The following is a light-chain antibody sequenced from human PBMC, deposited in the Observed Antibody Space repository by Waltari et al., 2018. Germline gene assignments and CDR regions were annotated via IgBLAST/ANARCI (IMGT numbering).Light chain of an antibody. Sequence: QSALTQPASVSGSPGQSLTISCTGTTSAIADYIFVSWYQQHPGKATQLIIYDVNNRPSGVSNRFSGSKSGNTASLTISGLQAEDEANYYCSSYTSSTSTVFGGGTKLTVL. CDR2: DVN. CDR3: SSYTSSTSTV. J-gene: IGLJ2*01. CDR1: TSAIADYIF. V-gene: IGLV2-14*03.